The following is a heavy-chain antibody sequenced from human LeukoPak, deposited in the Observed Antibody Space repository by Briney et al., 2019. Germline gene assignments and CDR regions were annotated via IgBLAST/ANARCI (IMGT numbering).Heavy chain of an antibody. V-gene: IGHV4-39*07. CDR2: IYYSGST. D-gene: IGHD3-22*01. J-gene: IGHJ4*02. CDR3: ARANTDYYDSSGYDFDY. Sequence: KPSETLSLTCTVSGGSISSSSYYWGWIRQPPGKGLEWIGSIYYSGSTYYNPSLKSRATISVDTSKNQFSLKLSSVTAADTAVYYCARANTDYYDSSGYDFDYWGQGTLVTVSS. CDR1: GGSISSSSYY.